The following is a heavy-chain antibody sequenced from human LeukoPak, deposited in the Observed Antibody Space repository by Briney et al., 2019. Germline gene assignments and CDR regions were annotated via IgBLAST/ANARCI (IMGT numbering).Heavy chain of an antibody. CDR2: SSYSGST. V-gene: IGHV4-59*08. CDR1: GDSVSNYY. J-gene: IGHJ4*02. CDR3: ARRVGNTLYFLDY. D-gene: IGHD1/OR15-1a*01. Sequence: PSETLSLTCTVSGDSVSNYYWSWLRRPPGKRLEWIGHSSYSGSTKYNPSLNSRVTLSVDTSKNQLSLKLSSVTAADTAVYYCARRVGNTLYFLDYWGQGILVTVSS.